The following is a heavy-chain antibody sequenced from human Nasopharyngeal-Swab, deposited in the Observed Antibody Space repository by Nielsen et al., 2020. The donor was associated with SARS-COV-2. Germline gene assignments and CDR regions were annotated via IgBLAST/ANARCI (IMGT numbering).Heavy chain of an antibody. Sequence: GSLRLSCTVSGGSISSYYWSWIRQPPGKGLEWIGHIYYSGSTNYNPSLKSRVTISVDTSKNQFSLKLSSVTAADTAVYYCARGGYNSYYYYYYYMDVWGKGTTVTVSS. CDR1: GGSISSYY. CDR2: IYYSGST. D-gene: IGHD1-1*01. CDR3: ARGGYNSYYYYYYYMDV. V-gene: IGHV4-59*01. J-gene: IGHJ6*03.